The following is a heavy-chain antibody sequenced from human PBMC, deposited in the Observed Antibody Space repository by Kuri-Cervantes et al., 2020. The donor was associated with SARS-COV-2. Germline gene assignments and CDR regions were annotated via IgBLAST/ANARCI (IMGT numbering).Heavy chain of an antibody. J-gene: IGHJ6*02. D-gene: IGHD4-23*01. Sequence: LSLTCAASGYTFIYSHMSWIRQAPGKGLEWVSYISSDSSHTNNAESVKGRFTISRDNAKNSLYLQMNSLRAEDTAVYYCAKERLKRSLTYGWEVTREYYYGMDVWGQGTTVTVSS. CDR3: AKERLKRSLTYGWEVTREYYYGMDV. CDR2: ISSDSSHT. V-gene: IGHV3-11*06. CDR1: GYTFIYSH.